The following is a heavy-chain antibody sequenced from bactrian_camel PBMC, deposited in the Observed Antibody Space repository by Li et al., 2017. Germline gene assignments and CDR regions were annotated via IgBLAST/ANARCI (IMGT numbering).Heavy chain of an antibody. CDR1: TPSRNGYC. CDR3: AADPNRGWGDFKIGNNWRY. V-gene: IGHV3S53*01. D-gene: IGHD5*01. J-gene: IGHJ4*01. CDR2: IDSDGST. Sequence: VQLVESGGGSVQAGGSLRLSCVASTPSRNGYCMGWFRQGPGKEREGVAAIDSDGSTRYADSVKGRFTISNDKSWMTVHLKMDNLKAEDTATYYCAADPNRGWGDFKIGNNWRYWGQGTQVTVS.